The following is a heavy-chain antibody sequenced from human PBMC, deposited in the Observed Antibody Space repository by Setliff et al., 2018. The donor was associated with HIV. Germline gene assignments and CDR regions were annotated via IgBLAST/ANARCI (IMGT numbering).Heavy chain of an antibody. CDR3: ARDRDSLLIGYTPNNWFDP. Sequence: WASVKVSCKAFGYTFSTNAIHWVRQAPGQRLEWMGYINAGDDNTRYSQKFQGRLTITRDTSANTVYMELSSLRSEDTAVFYCARDRDSLLIGYTPNNWFDPWGQGTLVTVSS. J-gene: IGHJ5*02. D-gene: IGHD6-13*01. V-gene: IGHV1-3*01. CDR1: GYTFSTNA. CDR2: INAGDDNT.